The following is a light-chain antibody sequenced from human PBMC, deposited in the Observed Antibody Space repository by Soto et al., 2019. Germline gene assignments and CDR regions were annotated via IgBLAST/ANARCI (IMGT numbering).Light chain of an antibody. J-gene: IGKJ4*01. Sequence: QMTQSPSTLSGSVGDRVTITCRASQTISTYLAWYQQKPGEAPKLLISAASSLGSGVPSRFSGSGSGTDFTLTISSLQPEDFATYYCQQANSFPFTFGGGTKVDIK. CDR2: AAS. CDR3: QQANSFPFT. CDR1: QTISTY. V-gene: IGKV1-12*01.